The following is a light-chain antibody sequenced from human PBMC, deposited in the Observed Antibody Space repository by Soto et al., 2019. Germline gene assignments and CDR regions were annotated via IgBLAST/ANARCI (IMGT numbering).Light chain of an antibody. CDR2: DAS. V-gene: IGKV3-11*01. CDR3: QQRRNWPPLT. J-gene: IGKJ4*01. Sequence: ETVLTQSPATLSLSPGETATLSCRASQSVYIYLAWYQQKPGQPPRLLIYDASNRATGIPARFSGSGSGTDFTLTISSLEPEDFAVYYCQQRRNWPPLTFGGGTKVEIK. CDR1: QSVYIY.